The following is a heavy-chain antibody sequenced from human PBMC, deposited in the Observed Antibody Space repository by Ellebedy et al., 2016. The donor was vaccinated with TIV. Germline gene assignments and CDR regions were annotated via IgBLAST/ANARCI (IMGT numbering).Heavy chain of an antibody. CDR1: GGSISSSSYY. D-gene: IGHD6-6*01. CDR3: ARGSSSNPGVRSVDY. CDR2: IYYSGST. Sequence: SETLSLXXTVSGGSISSSSYYWGWIRQPPGKGLEWIGSIYYSGSTYYNPSLKSRVTISVDTSKNQFSLKLSSVTAADMAVYYCARGSSSNPGVRSVDYWGQGTLVTVSS. J-gene: IGHJ4*02. V-gene: IGHV4-39*07.